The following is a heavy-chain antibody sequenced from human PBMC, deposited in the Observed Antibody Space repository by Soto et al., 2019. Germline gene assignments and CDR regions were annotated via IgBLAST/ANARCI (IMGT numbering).Heavy chain of an antibody. CDR3: ARDEIQIWSYVGSFDY. V-gene: IGHV3-23*01. Sequence: PGGALRLSCVASGVPFSSYAMTWVRQAPGRGLEWVSAISGSGSPTYYAESVKGRFTVSRDNSKNMLYLQMDNLGVEDTALYYCARDEIQIWSYVGSFDYWGQGTLVTVSS. CDR2: ISGSGSPT. CDR1: GVPFSSYA. J-gene: IGHJ4*02. D-gene: IGHD5-18*01.